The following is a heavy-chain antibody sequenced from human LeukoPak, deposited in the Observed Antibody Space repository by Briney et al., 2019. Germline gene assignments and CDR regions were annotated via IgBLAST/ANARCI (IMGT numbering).Heavy chain of an antibody. V-gene: IGHV3-21*01. CDR3: AREVVDFGVVPAAHGFDP. CDR2: IRSSSSHI. D-gene: IGHD2-2*03. CDR1: GFTLSSYS. Sequence: NPAGSLRLSCAASGFTLSSYSMNWVRQAPGKGLEWVSSIRSSSSHIYYADSVKGRLTISTHTAKHSLYLQMNRLRAEETAVYYCAREVVDFGVVPAAHGFDPWGQGTLVTVSS. J-gene: IGHJ5*02.